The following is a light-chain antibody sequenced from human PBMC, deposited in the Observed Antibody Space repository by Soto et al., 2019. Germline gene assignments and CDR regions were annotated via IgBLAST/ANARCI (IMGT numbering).Light chain of an antibody. J-gene: IGKJ2*01. CDR2: ASS. CDR1: QNSRNY. CDR3: QQGHTLPYT. Sequence: DIQMTQSPSSLSSSIGDRVTITCRASQNSRNYLNWYQQKPGQAPNLLIYASSSLRGGVPSRFRGSGSGTEFTLTISSLQPEDFATYYCQQGHTLPYTFGQGTNLGI. V-gene: IGKV1-39*01.